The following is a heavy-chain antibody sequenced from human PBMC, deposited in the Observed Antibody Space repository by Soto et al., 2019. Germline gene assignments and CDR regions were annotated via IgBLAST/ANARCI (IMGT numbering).Heavy chain of an antibody. Sequence: EVQLVESGGGLVKPGVSLRLSCAASGFTFATYNMNWVHQAPGKGLEWVSSISTTGTYIYYSDSVKRRFTITRDNARNSLFLQMNSLRAADTAVYYCARGLLRSFDRVFFPFDYWGQGTPVTVSS. CDR2: ISTTGTYI. CDR3: ARGLLRSFDRVFFPFDY. V-gene: IGHV3-21*01. D-gene: IGHD3-9*01. CDR1: GFTFATYN. J-gene: IGHJ4*02.